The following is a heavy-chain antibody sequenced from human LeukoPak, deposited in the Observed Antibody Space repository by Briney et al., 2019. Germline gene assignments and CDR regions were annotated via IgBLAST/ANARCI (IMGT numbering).Heavy chain of an antibody. D-gene: IGHD6-19*01. CDR2: ISGGST. V-gene: IGHV3-38-3*01. J-gene: IGHJ4*02. Sequence: GGSLRLSCAASGFTVSSNEMSWVRQAPGKGLEWVSSISGGSTYYADSRKGRFTISRDNSKNTLYLQMISLRAEDTAVYYCAKDRGSSGWNGLDYWGQGTLVTVSS. CDR1: GFTVSSNE. CDR3: AKDRGSSGWNGLDY.